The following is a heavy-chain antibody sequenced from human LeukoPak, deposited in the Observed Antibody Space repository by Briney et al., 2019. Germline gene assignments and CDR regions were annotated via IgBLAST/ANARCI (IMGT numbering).Heavy chain of an antibody. V-gene: IGHV1-2*04. Sequence: GASVKVSCKASGYTFTGYYMHWVRQAPGQGLEWMGWINPNSGGTNYAQKFQGWFTMTRDTSISTAYMELSRLRSDDTAVYYCARDHCSVAGTNETNYGMDVWGQGTTVTVSS. CDR2: INPNSGGT. J-gene: IGHJ6*02. CDR3: ARDHCSVAGTNETNYGMDV. CDR1: GYTFTGYY. D-gene: IGHD6-19*01.